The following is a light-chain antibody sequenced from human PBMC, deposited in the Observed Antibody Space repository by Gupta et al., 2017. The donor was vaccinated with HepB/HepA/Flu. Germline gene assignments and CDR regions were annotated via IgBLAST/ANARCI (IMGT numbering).Light chain of an antibody. V-gene: IGLV1-44*01. CDR1: NSIVGSHN. J-gene: IGLJ1*01. CDR2: NTK. CDR3: GTWDNSLNACV. Sequence: QSVVTQPPSASGTPGQTATISCSGSNSIVGSHNVKWFQQLPGRAPKLLIDNTKQRPAGAPDRFSGSKSGTSASLAISGLQSEDEADYFCGTWDNSLNACVFGTGTKVTVL.